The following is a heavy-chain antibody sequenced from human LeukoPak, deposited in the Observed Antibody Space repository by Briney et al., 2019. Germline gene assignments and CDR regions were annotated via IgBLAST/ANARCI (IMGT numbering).Heavy chain of an antibody. CDR2: IGTSDT. V-gene: IGHV3-23*01. D-gene: IGHD5/OR15-5a*01. Sequence: GGSLRLSCAASGFTFAIHSMSWVRQAPGKGLEWVSLIGTSDTYHADSVKGRSTISRDNSKDTLYLQINSLRAEDTAIYYCVKDGLPGNGVYDWFDHWGQGTLVTVSS. CDR3: VKDGLPGNGVYDWFDH. CDR1: GFTFAIHS. J-gene: IGHJ5*02.